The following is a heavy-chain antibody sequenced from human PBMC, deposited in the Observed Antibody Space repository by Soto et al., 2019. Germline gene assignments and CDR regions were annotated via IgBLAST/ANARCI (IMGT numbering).Heavy chain of an antibody. D-gene: IGHD3-22*01. CDR2: IYHSGIT. V-gene: IGHV4-38-2*01. J-gene: IGHJ4*02. CDR3: ARAFHYDNSGYLGY. Sequence: SDTLSLTCAFSGYSISSGYFWGWIRQPPGKGLEWIGSIYHSGITYYNPSLKSRVTISVDTSKNQFSLKLTSVTAADTAVYYCARAFHYDNSGYLGYWGQGTLVTVSS. CDR1: GYSISSGYF.